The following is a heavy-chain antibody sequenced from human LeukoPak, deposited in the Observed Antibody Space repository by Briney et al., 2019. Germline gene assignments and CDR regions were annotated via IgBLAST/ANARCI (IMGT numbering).Heavy chain of an antibody. J-gene: IGHJ4*02. CDR1: GYTFTSYY. CDR3: ARTDGRYRSSTSCYGAPYFDY. D-gene: IGHD2-2*01. CDR2: ISDYNGNT. V-gene: IGHV1-18*04. Sequence: GASVKVSCKASGYTFTSYYMHWVRQAPGQGLEWMGWISDYNGNTNYAQNLQGRVTMTTDTSTSTAYMELRSLRPDDTAVYYCARTDGRYRSSTSCYGAPYFDYWGQGTLVTVSS.